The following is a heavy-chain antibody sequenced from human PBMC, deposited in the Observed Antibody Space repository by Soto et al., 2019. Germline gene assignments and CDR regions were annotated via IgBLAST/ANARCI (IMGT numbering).Heavy chain of an antibody. D-gene: IGHD3-3*01. Sequence: GGSLRLSCAASGFTFSNAWMTWVRQAPGKGLEWVGRVKSKADGGTTDYAAPVKGRFTISRDDSKNSLHLQMNSLKTEDTGVYYCTTASGANYDFWGGYFSWGQGALVTVSS. CDR1: GFTFSNAW. V-gene: IGHV3-15*01. CDR3: TTASGANYDFWGGYFS. J-gene: IGHJ4*02. CDR2: VKSKADGGTT.